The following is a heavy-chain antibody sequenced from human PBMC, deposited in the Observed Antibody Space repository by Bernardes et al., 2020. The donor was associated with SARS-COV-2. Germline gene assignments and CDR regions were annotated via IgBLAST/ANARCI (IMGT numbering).Heavy chain of an antibody. D-gene: IGHD3-10*01. CDR2: IAVYNGDT. CDR1: GYSFTTYI. V-gene: IGHV1-18*01. J-gene: IGHJ6*02. Sequence: ASVKVSCKASGYSFTTYIINWVRQAPGQGLEWMGWIAVYNGDTKSGQKVQGRVTMTIETSTDTVYMELSNLRSDDTAVYFCARGGAYGSGSHGIYYYGMDVWGQGTTVTVSS. CDR3: ARGGAYGSGSHGIYYYGMDV.